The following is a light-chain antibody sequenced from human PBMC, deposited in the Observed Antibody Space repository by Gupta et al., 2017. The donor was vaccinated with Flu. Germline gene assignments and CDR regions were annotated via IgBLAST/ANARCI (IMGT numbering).Light chain of an antibody. J-gene: IGKJ2*01. V-gene: IGKV3-20*01. Sequence: TLSLSPGERATLSCRARQSVSSSYLDWYQQKPGQAPRLLIYGASSRATGITDRFSGSGSGTDFTLTISRREPEDFAVYYCQQYGSSPPYTFGQGTKLEIK. CDR3: QQYGSSPPYT. CDR1: QSVSSSY. CDR2: GAS.